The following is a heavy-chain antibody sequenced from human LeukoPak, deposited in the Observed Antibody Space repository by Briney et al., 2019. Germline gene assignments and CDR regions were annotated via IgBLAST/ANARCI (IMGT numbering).Heavy chain of an antibody. CDR3: ARDGPGTGFYFDY. CDR2: INSDGSRT. Sequence: GGSLRLSCAVSGFTVSGNYMSWVRQAPGKGLVWVSRINSDGSRTSYADSVKGRFTISRDNAKNTLYLQMNSLRAEDTAVYYCARDGPGTGFYFDYWGQGTLVTVSS. J-gene: IGHJ4*02. CDR1: GFTVSGNY. V-gene: IGHV3-74*01. D-gene: IGHD3/OR15-3a*01.